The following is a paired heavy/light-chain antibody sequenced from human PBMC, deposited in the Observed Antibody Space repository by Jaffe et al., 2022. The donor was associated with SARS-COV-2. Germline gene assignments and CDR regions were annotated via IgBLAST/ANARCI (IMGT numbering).Heavy chain of an antibody. CDR1: GFTFSNYW. Sequence: EVQLVESGGGLVQPGGSLRLSCAASGFTFSNYWVSWVRQAPGKGLEWVANLNQDGVEEYYVGSVEGRFTISRDNAKNSLYLQMASLRAEDTAVYYCARVSHYYDSSGYYSPAYYYQYMDVWGKGTTVTVS. CDR3: ARVSHYYDSSGYYSPAYYYQYMDV. J-gene: IGHJ6*03. CDR2: LNQDGVEE. D-gene: IGHD3-22*01. V-gene: IGHV3-7*01.
Light chain of an antibody. J-gene: IGKJ1*01. CDR3: QQSYSSTWT. V-gene: IGKV1-39*01. CDR1: QSISSS. Sequence: DIQMTQSPSSLSASVGDRVTITCRASQSISSSLNWYQQKPGKAPELLIYAASNLQSGVPSRFSGSGSGTDFSLTISSLQPEDFVLYYCQQSYSSTWTFGQGTKVEIK. CDR2: AAS.